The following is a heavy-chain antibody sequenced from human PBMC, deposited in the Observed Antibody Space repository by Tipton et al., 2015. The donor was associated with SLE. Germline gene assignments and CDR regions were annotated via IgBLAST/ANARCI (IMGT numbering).Heavy chain of an antibody. CDR3: ARVGLAYCGGDCYYYYYGMDV. J-gene: IGHJ6*02. D-gene: IGHD2-21*01. CDR2: INHSGST. CDR1: GGSFSNYY. Sequence: TLSLTCAVYGGSFSNYYWSWIRQPPGKGLEWIGDINHSGSTNYNPSLKSRVTISVDTSKNQFSLKLSSVTAADTAVYYCARVGLAYCGGDCYYYYYGMDVWGQGTTVTVSS. V-gene: IGHV4-34*01.